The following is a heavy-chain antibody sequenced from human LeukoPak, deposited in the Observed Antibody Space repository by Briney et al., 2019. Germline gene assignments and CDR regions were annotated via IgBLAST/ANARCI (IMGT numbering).Heavy chain of an antibody. Sequence: SETLSLTCTVSGGSISSYYWSWIRQPPGKGLEWIGYIYYSGSTNYSPSLKSRVTISVDTSKNQFSLKLSSVTAADTAVYYCARDHGIVGATRAFDIWGQGTMVTVSS. J-gene: IGHJ3*02. V-gene: IGHV4-59*01. CDR1: GGSISSYY. CDR3: ARDHGIVGATRAFDI. CDR2: IYYSGST. D-gene: IGHD1-26*01.